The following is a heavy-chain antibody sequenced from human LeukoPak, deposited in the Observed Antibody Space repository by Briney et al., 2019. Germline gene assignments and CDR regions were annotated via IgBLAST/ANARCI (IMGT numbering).Heavy chain of an antibody. CDR3: ARDLGQLVDLINYGMDV. D-gene: IGHD6-13*01. CDR2: ISSSSSYI. CDR1: AFTFSSYS. J-gene: IGHJ6*02. Sequence: KSGGSLRLSCAASAFTFSSYSMKWVRQAPGKGLEWVSSISSSSSYIYYADSVKGRFTISRDNAKNSLYLQMNSLKAEDTAVYYCARDLGQLVDLINYGMDVWGQGTTVTVSS. V-gene: IGHV3-21*01.